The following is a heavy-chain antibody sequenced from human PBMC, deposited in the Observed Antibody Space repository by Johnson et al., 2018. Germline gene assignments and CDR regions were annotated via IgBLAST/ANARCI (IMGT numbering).Heavy chain of an antibody. V-gene: IGHV3-9*01. J-gene: IGHJ4*02. CDR1: KFTFDDYA. CDR2: ISWNGGTI. Sequence: VQLVESGGGLVQPGRSLRLSCKASKFTFDDYAMHWVRQAPGRGLEWVSAISWNGGTIAYADSVKGRFTISRDNAKNSLYLQMNSLRDEDTALYYCAKDATWERGPFDYWGQGTLVTVSS. D-gene: IGHD1-26*01. CDR3: AKDATWERGPFDY.